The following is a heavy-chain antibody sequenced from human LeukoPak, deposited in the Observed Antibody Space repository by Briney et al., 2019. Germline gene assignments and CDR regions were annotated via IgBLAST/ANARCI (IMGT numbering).Heavy chain of an antibody. V-gene: IGHV3-7*01. CDR3: ARRRLKGKFGDDSYWYFDL. J-gene: IGHJ2*01. CDR2: IKQDGSAK. Sequence: GGSLRLSCAASGFSFSSYWMSWVRQAPVKGLEWVANIKQDGSAKYYVDSVKGRFTISRDNAKNSVHLQMNSLRAEDTAVYYRARRRLKGKFGDDSYWYFDLWGRGTLVSVSS. D-gene: IGHD4-17*01. CDR1: GFSFSSYW.